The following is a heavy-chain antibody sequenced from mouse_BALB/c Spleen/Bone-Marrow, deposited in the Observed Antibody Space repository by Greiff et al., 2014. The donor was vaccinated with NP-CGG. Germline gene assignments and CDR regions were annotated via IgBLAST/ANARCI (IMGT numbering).Heavy chain of an antibody. J-gene: IGHJ2*01. CDR3: ARSDDSFPYSFDS. CDR2: IYPGDGST. Sequence: LQESGPELVKPGALVKISCKASGYTFTSYDINWVKQRPGQGLEWIGWIYPGDGSTKYNEKFKGKATLTADRSSSTAYMQLSSLTSENSAVYSCARSDDSFPYSFDSWGQGTTLTVSS. D-gene: IGHD2-4*01. V-gene: IGHV1S33*01. CDR1: GYTFTSYD.